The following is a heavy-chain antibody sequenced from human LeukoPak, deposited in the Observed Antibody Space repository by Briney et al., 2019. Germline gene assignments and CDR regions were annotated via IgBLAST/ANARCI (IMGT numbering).Heavy chain of an antibody. D-gene: IGHD3-10*01. J-gene: IGHJ4*02. Sequence: GGSQRLSCEASGLTFSSYWMSWVRQAPGKGLEWVANINPGGGTKNYVASVKGRFTISRDNAANSLYLQMDSLRTEDTAVYYCASDRVLGSGSLDNWGQGTLVTVSS. CDR2: INPGGGTK. CDR1: GLTFSSYW. CDR3: ASDRVLGSGSLDN. V-gene: IGHV3-7*01.